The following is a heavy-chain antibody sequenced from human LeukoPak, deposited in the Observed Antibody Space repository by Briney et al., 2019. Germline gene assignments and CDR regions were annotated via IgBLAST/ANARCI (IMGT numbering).Heavy chain of an antibody. D-gene: IGHD6-13*01. CDR3: AKDSSSWYLGYFDY. V-gene: IGHV3-23*01. CDR1: GFTFSSYG. Sequence: GGSLRLSCAASGFTFSSYGMSWVRQAPGKGLEWVSAISGSGGSTYYADSVKGRFTISRDNSKNTLYLQMNSLRAEDTAVYYCAKDSSSWYLGYFDYWGQGTLVTVSS. CDR2: ISGSGGST. J-gene: IGHJ4*02.